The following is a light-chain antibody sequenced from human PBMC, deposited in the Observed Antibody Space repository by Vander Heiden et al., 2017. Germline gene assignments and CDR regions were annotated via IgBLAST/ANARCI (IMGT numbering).Light chain of an antibody. J-gene: IGKJ3*01. CDR1: QSISSY. CDR2: AAS. CDR3: QQSYSTPFT. V-gene: IGKV1-39*01. Sequence: DLQMTPSPSSPSASVGDRVTITCRASQSISSYLDWYQQKPGKAPKLLIYAASSLQSGVPSRFSGSGSGTDFTLTISSLQPEDFATYYCQQSYSTPFTFGPGTKVDIK.